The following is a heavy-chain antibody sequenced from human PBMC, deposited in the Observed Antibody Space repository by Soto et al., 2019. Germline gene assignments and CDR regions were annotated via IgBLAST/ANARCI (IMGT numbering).Heavy chain of an antibody. CDR1: GGTFSSYT. Sequence: ASVKVSCTASGGTFSSYTISCVRQAPGQGLEWMGRISAYIGITNYAQKLQGRVTMTTDTSTSTAYMELRSLRSDDTAVYYCARVIITIFGVVTPIDYWGQGTLVTVSS. D-gene: IGHD3-3*01. J-gene: IGHJ4*02. V-gene: IGHV1-18*01. CDR2: ISAYIGIT. CDR3: ARVIITIFGVVTPIDY.